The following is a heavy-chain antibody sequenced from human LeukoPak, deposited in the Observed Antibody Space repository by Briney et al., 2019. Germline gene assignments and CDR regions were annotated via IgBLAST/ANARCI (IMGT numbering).Heavy chain of an antibody. V-gene: IGHV1-2*02. D-gene: IGHD4-11*01. J-gene: IGHJ4*02. CDR1: GYSFTAYY. CDR3: ASGFRITVTGTSSIPYFDY. Sequence: ASVKVSCKASGYSFTAYYMHWVRQAPGQGLEWMGWINPNSGDTNSAQKFQGRITMNRDTSISTAYMELSRLRTDDTAVYYCASGFRITVTGTSSIPYFDYWGRGILVTVSS. CDR2: INPNSGDT.